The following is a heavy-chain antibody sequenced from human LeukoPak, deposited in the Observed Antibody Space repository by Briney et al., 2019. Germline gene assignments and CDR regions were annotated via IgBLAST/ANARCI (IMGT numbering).Heavy chain of an antibody. D-gene: IGHD4-4*01. J-gene: IGHJ5*02. Sequence: SETLSLTCAVYGGSFSGYYWSWIRRPPGKGLEWIGEINHSGSTNYNPSLKSRVTISVDTSKNQFSLKLSSVTAADTAVYYCARGPYYSNYAWFDPWGQGTLVTVSS. CDR3: ARGPYYSNYAWFDP. V-gene: IGHV4-34*01. CDR1: GGSFSGYY. CDR2: INHSGST.